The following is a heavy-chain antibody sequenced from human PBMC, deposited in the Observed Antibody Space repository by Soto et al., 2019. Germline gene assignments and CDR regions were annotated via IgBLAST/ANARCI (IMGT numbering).Heavy chain of an antibody. CDR1: GFTFSSND. Sequence: EVQLVESGGGLIQPGGSLRLSCAASGFTFSSNDMNWVRQAPGKGLEWVSLIYSSGSTSYADSVKGRFTISSDNSKNTLYLQMSSRSAEDTAVYYCATRPLLPGAPWGQGTMVTVSS. J-gene: IGHJ3*01. D-gene: IGHD3-22*01. CDR3: ATRPLLPGAP. CDR2: IYSSGST. V-gene: IGHV3-53*01.